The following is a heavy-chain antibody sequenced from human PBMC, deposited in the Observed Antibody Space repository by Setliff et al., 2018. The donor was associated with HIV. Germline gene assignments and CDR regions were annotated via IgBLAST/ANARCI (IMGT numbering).Heavy chain of an antibody. J-gene: IGHJ4*02. CDR2: IYSGGST. CDR3: AKDLNGGDFHH. CDR1: GFIVSSSY. D-gene: IGHD2-21*01. V-gene: IGHV3-66*01. Sequence: GGSLRLSCAASGFIVSSSYMTWVRQSPGKGLEWVSVIYSGGSTYYADFVEGRFTISRDNVNNFLYLQMNSLSAEDSGVYFCAKDLNGGDFHHWGQGTLVTVSS.